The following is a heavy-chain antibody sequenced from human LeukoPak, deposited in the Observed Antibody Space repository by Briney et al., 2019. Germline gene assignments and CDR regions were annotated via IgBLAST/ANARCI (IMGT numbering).Heavy chain of an antibody. CDR1: GFTFSSYG. J-gene: IGHJ4*02. Sequence: GGTLRLSCAASGFTFSSYGMSWVRQAPGEGLEWVSAISGSGGSTYYADSVKGRFTISRDNSKNTLYLQMNSLRAEDTAVYYCAKDEYDYVWGSYRYFDYWGQGTLVTVSS. D-gene: IGHD3-16*02. CDR2: ISGSGGST. CDR3: AKDEYDYVWGSYRYFDY. V-gene: IGHV3-23*01.